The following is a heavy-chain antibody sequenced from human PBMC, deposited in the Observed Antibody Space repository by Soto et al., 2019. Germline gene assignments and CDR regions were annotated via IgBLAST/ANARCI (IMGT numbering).Heavy chain of an antibody. Sequence: EVQLVESGGGLVKPGGSLRLSCAASGFSFSDYSMNWVRQSPGKGLVWVSSITGSSTYVYYADSVKGRFTISRDNANNSLLMQMTSLRAEDTAVYYRAKHLRPELPRRGFDPWGQGNLVTVSS. CDR1: GFSFSDYS. J-gene: IGHJ5*02. D-gene: IGHD1-7*01. CDR3: AKHLRPELPRRGFDP. V-gene: IGHV3-21*01. CDR2: ITGSSTYV.